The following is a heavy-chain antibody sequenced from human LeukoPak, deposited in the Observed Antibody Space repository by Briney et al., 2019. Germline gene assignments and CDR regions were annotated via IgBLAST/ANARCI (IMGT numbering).Heavy chain of an antibody. CDR3: ANRMFGVPVLNY. V-gene: IGHV3-23*01. CDR2: ISGSGDST. CDR1: GFTFNDYA. Sequence: PGGSLRLSCAASGFTFNDYAMNWVRQAPGKGLEWVSAISGSGDSTYYADSVKGRFTISRDNSGNTLYLQMNSLRAEDTAVYYCANRMFGVPVLNYWGQGTLVTVSS. D-gene: IGHD3-16*01. J-gene: IGHJ4*02.